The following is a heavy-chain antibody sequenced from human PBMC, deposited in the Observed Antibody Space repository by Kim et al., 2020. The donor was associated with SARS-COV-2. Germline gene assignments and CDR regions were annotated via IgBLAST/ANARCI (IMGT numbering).Heavy chain of an antibody. Sequence: TPCRDPSLKGRVTISVDTSKNQFSLRLGSVTAADTAVYSCARDLGGGPDFWGQGTLVTVSS. V-gene: IGHV4-30-2*04. CDR2: TP. J-gene: IGHJ4*02. CDR3: ARDLGGGPDF. D-gene: IGHD3-10*01.